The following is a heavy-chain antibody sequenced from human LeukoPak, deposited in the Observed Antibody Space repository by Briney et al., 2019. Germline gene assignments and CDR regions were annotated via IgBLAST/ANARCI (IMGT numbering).Heavy chain of an antibody. CDR3: VRQKKSHGNFDY. Sequence: GGSLRLSCAASGFTFSDHAMHWVRQAPGRGLEWVSAVGIAADTFYPGSVKGRFTISRENAKNSLYLQMNSLRVEDTAVYYCVRQKKSHGNFDYWGQGTLVTVSS. V-gene: IGHV3-13*01. D-gene: IGHD1-26*01. J-gene: IGHJ4*02. CDR2: VGIAADT. CDR1: GFTFSDHA.